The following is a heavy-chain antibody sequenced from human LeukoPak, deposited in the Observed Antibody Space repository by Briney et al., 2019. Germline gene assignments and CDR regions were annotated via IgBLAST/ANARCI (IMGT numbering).Heavy chain of an antibody. CDR3: ARDPWTYSGYVGIYYGMDV. D-gene: IGHD5-12*01. J-gene: IGHJ6*01. Sequence: ESLSLTCTASGHSFSSYTLSWIRQPPGKGLEWVSYIYYSGSTYYDPSVKSRVSISVDTSKHQFSLKLSSVTAADTAVYYCARDPWTYSGYVGIYYGMDVWGQGNTVTVSS. CDR2: IYYSGST. V-gene: IGHV4-59*01. CDR1: GHSFSSYT.